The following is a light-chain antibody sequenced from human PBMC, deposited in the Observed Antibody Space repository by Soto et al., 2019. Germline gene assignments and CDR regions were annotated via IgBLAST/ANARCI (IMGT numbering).Light chain of an antibody. CDR1: SSDVGGYNY. J-gene: IGLJ2*01. CDR3: SSYAGSNNFGV. CDR2: EVS. V-gene: IGLV2-8*01. Sequence: QSALTQPPSASGSPGQSVTISCTGTSSDVGGYNYVSWYQQHPGKAPKLMIYEVSKRPSGVPDRFSGSKSGNTASLTVSGLQAEVEADYYCSSYAGSNNFGVFGVGTKLTVL.